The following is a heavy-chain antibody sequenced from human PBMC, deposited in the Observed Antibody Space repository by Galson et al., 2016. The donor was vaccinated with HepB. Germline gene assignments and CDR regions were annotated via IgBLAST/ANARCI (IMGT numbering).Heavy chain of an antibody. J-gene: IGHJ4*02. D-gene: IGHD2-15*01. CDR3: ARDETYCSGGSCYDGQLFDY. CDR2: ISSSSRTI. V-gene: IGHV3-48*04. CDR1: GFTFSSYS. Sequence: SLRLSCAASGFTFSSYSMNWVRQAPGKGLEWLSYISSSSRTIYYAASVKGRFTISRDNAKNSLYLQMNSLRAEDTAVYYCARDETYCSGGSCYDGQLFDYWCQGTLVTVSS.